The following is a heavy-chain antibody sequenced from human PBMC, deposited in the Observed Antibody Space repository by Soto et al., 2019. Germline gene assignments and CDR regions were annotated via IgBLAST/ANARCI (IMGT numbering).Heavy chain of an antibody. J-gene: IGHJ4*02. D-gene: IGHD3-3*01. Sequence: SGPTLVNPTQTLTLTCTFSGFSLSTSGMCVSWIRQPPGKALEWLARIDWDDDKYYSTSLKTRLTISKDTSKNQVVLTMTNMDPVDTATYYCAGAYYDFRWPPDAIPYYFDYWGQGTLVTVSS. CDR2: IDWDDDK. CDR1: GFSLSTSGMC. CDR3: AGAYYDFRWPPDAIPYYFDY. V-gene: IGHV2-70*11.